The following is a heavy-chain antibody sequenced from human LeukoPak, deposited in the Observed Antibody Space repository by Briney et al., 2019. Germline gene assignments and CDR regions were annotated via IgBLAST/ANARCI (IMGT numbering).Heavy chain of an antibody. J-gene: IGHJ5*02. CDR2: IYSGGST. Sequence: GGSLRLSCAASGFTVSSNYMSWVRQAPGKGPQWVSVIYSGGSTYYADSVKGRFTISRDNSKNTLYLQMNGLRAEDTALYYCARSAVTGPGWIDPWGQGTLVTVSS. CDR1: GFTVSSNY. D-gene: IGHD6-19*01. CDR3: ARSAVTGPGWIDP. V-gene: IGHV3-53*01.